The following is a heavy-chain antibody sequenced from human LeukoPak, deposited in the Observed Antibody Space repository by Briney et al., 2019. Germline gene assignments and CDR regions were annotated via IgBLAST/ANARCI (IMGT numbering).Heavy chain of an antibody. CDR1: GYTFTDHY. Sequence: ASVKVSCKVSGYTFTDHYMHWVRQAPGKGLEWMGLVNPEDGETIYAEKFRGRVTITADTSQNTAYMELSSLRSEDTAVYYCATNPRDGSSTSCYFPWGQGTLVTVSS. D-gene: IGHD2-2*01. CDR2: VNPEDGET. J-gene: IGHJ5*02. V-gene: IGHV1-69-2*01. CDR3: ATNPRDGSSTSCYFP.